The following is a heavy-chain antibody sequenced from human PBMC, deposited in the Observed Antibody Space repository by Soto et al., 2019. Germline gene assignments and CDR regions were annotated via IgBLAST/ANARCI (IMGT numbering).Heavy chain of an antibody. CDR3: VSSASGWHGGGYFDF. CDR2: ISADNGNT. Sequence: QVQLVQSGPEVKKPGASVKVSCKASGDIFSSLGFSWVRQAPGQGLEWMGWISADNGNTNYAQTLQGRVTMTTDAFTRTVNMELRSLRSDDTAVYFCVSSASGWHGGGYFDFWGQGTLVTVSS. D-gene: IGHD6-19*01. V-gene: IGHV1-18*01. J-gene: IGHJ4*02. CDR1: GDIFSSLG.